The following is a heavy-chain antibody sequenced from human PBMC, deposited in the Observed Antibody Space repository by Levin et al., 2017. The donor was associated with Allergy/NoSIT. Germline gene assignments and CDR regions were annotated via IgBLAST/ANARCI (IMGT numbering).Heavy chain of an antibody. D-gene: IGHD2-2*01. CDR3: ASHYCSSTSCYGRWYYFDY. V-gene: IGHV3-48*02. J-gene: IGHJ4*02. CDR2: ISSSSSTI. CDR1: GFTFSSYS. Sequence: SCAASGFTFSSYSMNWVRQAPGKGLEWVSYISSSSSTIYYADSVKGRFTISRDNAKNSLYLQMDSLRDEDTAVYYCASHYCSSTSCYGRWYYFDYWGQGTLVTVSS.